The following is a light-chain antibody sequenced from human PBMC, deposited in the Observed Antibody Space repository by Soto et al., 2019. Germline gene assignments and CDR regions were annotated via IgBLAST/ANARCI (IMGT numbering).Light chain of an antibody. V-gene: IGLV3-21*02. CDR2: DDN. CDR1: KIGSKS. J-gene: IGLJ1*01. Sequence: SYELTQPPSVSVAPGQTAKINHVGNKIGSKSVHWYQQRPGQAPVLLVYDDNHRPSGIPERFSGSNPGNTATLTISRVEAGDEADYYCQVWDTSSDHYVFGNGTKVTV. CDR3: QVWDTSSDHYV.